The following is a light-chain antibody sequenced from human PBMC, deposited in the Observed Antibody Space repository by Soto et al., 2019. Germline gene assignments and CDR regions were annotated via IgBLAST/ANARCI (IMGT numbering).Light chain of an antibody. J-gene: IGLJ3*02. V-gene: IGLV2-8*01. CDR3: SSYAGSNNLGV. Sequence: SVLTQPPSASGSPGRSVTISCTGTSSDVGGYNYVSWYQQHPGKAPKLMIYEVSKRPSGVPDRFSGSKSGNTASLTVSGLQAEDEADYYCSSYAGSNNLGVFGGGTKVTVL. CDR2: EVS. CDR1: SSDVGGYNY.